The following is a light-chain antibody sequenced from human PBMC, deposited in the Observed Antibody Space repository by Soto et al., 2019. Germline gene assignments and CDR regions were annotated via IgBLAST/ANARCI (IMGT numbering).Light chain of an antibody. CDR2: RGS. Sequence: EVVXTXSPGXXXXXXGEXATLSCRASQNIRGNELAWYQQKPGQAPRLLIYRGSSRATGIPDRFSGRGSGTDFTLTISRLEPEDFAVYYCQDYGTSAPWTFGQGTKVEIK. J-gene: IGKJ1*01. CDR3: QDYGTSAPWT. V-gene: IGKV3-20*01. CDR1: QNIRGNE.